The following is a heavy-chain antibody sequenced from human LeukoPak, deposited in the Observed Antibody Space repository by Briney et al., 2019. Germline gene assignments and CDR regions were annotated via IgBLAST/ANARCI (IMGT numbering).Heavy chain of an antibody. J-gene: IGHJ5*01. CDR2: IYSSGNT. D-gene: IGHD2-8*01. CDR3: VSPKTNGWFDS. CDR1: GASISSSNYY. V-gene: IGHV4-39*07. Sequence: PSETLSLTCAVSGASISSSNYYWGWVRQSPGKGLEWIGNIYSSGNTYYNASLKSRVTITIDTSKNQFSLKLRSVTAADTAVYYCVSPKTNGWFDSWGQGSLVTVSS.